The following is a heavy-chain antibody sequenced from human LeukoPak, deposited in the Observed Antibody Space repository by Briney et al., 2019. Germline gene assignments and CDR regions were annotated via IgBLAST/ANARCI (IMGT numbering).Heavy chain of an antibody. J-gene: IGHJ5*02. V-gene: IGHV1-3*01. Sequence: ASVKVSCKASGYTFTSYAMHWVRQAPGQRLEWMGWINAGNGNTKYSQKFQGRVTITRDTSASTAYMELSSLRSEDTAVYYCARAVGGYYNVHWGEAGWFDPWGQGTLVTVSS. D-gene: IGHD3-9*01. CDR1: GYTFTSYA. CDR3: ARAVGGYYNVHWGEAGWFDP. CDR2: INAGNGNT.